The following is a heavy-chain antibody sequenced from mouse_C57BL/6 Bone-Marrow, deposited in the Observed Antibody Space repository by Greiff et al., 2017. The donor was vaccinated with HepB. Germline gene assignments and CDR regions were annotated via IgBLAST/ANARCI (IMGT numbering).Heavy chain of an antibody. CDR1: GYTFTSYG. D-gene: IGHD1-1*01. J-gene: IGHJ4*01. Sequence: QVQLQQSGAELARPGASVKLSCKASGYTFTSYGISWVKQRTGQGLEWIGEIYPRSGNTYYNEKFKGKATLTADKSSSTAYMELRSLTSEDSAVYFCARAGYYGSSYHYYAVDYWGQGTSVTVSS. CDR2: IYPRSGNT. V-gene: IGHV1-81*01. CDR3: ARAGYYGSSYHYYAVDY.